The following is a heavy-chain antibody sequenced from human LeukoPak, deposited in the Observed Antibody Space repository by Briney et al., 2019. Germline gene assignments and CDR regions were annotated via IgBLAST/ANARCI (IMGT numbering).Heavy chain of an antibody. J-gene: IGHJ4*02. CDR2: IYHSGST. D-gene: IGHD1-1*01. Sequence: WXXXXPGXXXEWIGSIYHSGSTYYNPSLKSRVTISVDTSKNQFSLKLSSVTAADTAVYYCARRRKNDVLDYWGQGTLVTVSS. V-gene: IGHV4-38-2*01. CDR3: ARRRKNDVLDY.